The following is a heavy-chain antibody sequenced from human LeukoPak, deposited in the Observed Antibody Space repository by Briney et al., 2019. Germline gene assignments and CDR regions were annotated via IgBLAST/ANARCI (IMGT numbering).Heavy chain of an antibody. Sequence: GGSLRLSCEASGFTFTTYWIHWVRQDPRKGLVWVSRINGDGRNINYADSVRGRFTISRDNAKNTLFLQMNTLRVEDTAVYYCTRDLMDYDVSTGLHHYYMDVWGQGTTVTVSS. J-gene: IGHJ6*02. CDR2: INGDGRNI. CDR3: TRDLMDYDVSTGLHHYYMDV. D-gene: IGHD3-9*01. CDR1: GFTFTTYW. V-gene: IGHV3-74*01.